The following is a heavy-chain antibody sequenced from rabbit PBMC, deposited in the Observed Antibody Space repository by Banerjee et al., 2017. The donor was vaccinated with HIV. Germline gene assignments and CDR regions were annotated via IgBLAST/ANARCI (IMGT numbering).Heavy chain of an antibody. Sequence: QEQLVESGGGLVQPEGSLTLTCTASGFSLSNNYVLCWVRQAPGKGLEWIACIVAGGSGSTYYANWAKGRFTISKTSSTTVTLQMTSLTAADTAAYFCARDPYTSGGLWGQGTLVTVS. CDR3: ARDPYTSGGL. V-gene: IGHV1S45*01. CDR2: IVAGGSGST. J-gene: IGHJ3*01. D-gene: IGHD4-1*01. CDR1: GFSLSNNYV.